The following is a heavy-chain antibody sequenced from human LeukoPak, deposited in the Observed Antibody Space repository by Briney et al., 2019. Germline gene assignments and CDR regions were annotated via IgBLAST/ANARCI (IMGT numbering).Heavy chain of an antibody. CDR1: GFTFSSYA. J-gene: IGHJ4*02. V-gene: IGHV3-30*04. D-gene: IGHD3-10*01. Sequence: PGGSLRLSCAASGFTFSSYAMHWVRQAPGKGLEWVAVISYDGSNKYYADSVKGRFTISRDNSKNTLYLQMNSLRAEDTAVYYCARGDHFWFGELSFDYWGPGTLVTVSS. CDR2: ISYDGSNK. CDR3: ARGDHFWFGELSFDY.